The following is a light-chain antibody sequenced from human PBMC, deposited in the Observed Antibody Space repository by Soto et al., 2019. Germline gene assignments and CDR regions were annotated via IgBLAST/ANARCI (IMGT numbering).Light chain of an antibody. V-gene: IGKV1-39*01. CDR3: QQSYSTSLT. J-gene: IGKJ4*01. Sequence: IHMTQSPSSLSASVDGGVISTSLRSQSSNNHLNWYQQKPGKAPKLLIFDASSLHSGVPSRFSGSRSGPDFTLTISSLEPEDFATYYCQQSYSTSLTFGGGTKV. CDR1: QSSNNH. CDR2: DAS.